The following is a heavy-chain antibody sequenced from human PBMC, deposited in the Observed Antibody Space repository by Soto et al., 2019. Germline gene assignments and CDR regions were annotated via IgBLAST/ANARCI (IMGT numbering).Heavy chain of an antibody. CDR2: IFPSDSDT. CDR3: ARKDKSGYFNWFDP. CDR1: GYRFTSYW. D-gene: IGHD3-22*01. Sequence: PGESLKISCRTSGYRFTSYWIAWVRQMPGKGLEWMGIIFPSDSDTRYRPSFQGQVTISADRSTSTVFLQWASLKASDTAVYFCARKDKSGYFNWFDPWGQGTLVTVSS. V-gene: IGHV5-51*01. J-gene: IGHJ5*02.